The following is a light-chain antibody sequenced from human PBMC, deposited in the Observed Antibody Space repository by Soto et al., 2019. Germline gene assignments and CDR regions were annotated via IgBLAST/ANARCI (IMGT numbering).Light chain of an antibody. CDR3: QQYVSSPWA. Sequence: SVSSQSPGTLSLSPGERATLSCRTSQSVNSSYLAWYQQKPGQAPRLLIYAASSRATGIPDRFTGSGSGTDFTLTISRLEPEDFAVYYCQQYVSSPWAFGQGTKV. CDR1: QSVNSSY. CDR2: AAS. V-gene: IGKV3-20*01. J-gene: IGKJ1*01.